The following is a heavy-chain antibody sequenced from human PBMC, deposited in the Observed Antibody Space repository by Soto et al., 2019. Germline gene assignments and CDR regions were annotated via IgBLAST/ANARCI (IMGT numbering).Heavy chain of an antibody. CDR2: IRSKAYGGTT. D-gene: IGHD4-17*01. V-gene: IGHV3-49*03. J-gene: IGHJ5*02. Sequence: GGSLRLSCTASGFTFGDYAMSWFRQAPGKGLEWVGFIRSKAYGGTTEYAASVKGRFTISRDDSKSIAYLQMNSLKTEDTAVYYCTTPGVYDYGDYYRFDPWGQGTLVTVSS. CDR3: TTPGVYDYGDYYRFDP. CDR1: GFTFGDYA.